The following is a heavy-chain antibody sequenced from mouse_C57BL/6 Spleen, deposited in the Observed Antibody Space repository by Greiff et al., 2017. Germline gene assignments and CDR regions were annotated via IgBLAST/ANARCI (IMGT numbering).Heavy chain of an antibody. Sequence: DVKLVESGGGLVKPGGSLKLSCAASGFTFSDYGMHWVRQAPEKGLEWVAYISSGSSTIYYADTVKGRFTISRDNAKITLFLQMTSLRAEDTAMYYCARAYYDQAWFAYWGQGTLVTVSA. CDR3: ARAYYDQAWFAY. CDR1: GFTFSDYG. D-gene: IGHD1-1*02. J-gene: IGHJ3*01. V-gene: IGHV5-17*01. CDR2: ISSGSSTI.